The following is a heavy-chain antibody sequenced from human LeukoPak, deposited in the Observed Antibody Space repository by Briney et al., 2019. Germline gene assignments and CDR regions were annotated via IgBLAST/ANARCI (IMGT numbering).Heavy chain of an antibody. CDR3: ARDLNYGDYRAGAFDI. V-gene: IGHV3-30-3*01. D-gene: IGHD4-17*01. CDR2: ISYDGSNK. Sequence: GGSLRLSCAASGFTFSSYAMHWVRQAPGKGLEWVAVISYDGSNKYYADSVKGRFTISRDNSKNTLYLQMNSLRAEDTAVYYCARDLNYGDYRAGAFDIWGQGTMVTVSS. CDR1: GFTFSSYA. J-gene: IGHJ3*02.